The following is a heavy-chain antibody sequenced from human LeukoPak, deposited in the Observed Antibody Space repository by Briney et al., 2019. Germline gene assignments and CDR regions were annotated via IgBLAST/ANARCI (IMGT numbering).Heavy chain of an antibody. CDR2: IYYSGST. CDR3: ASLRGYSGYDPFDY. D-gene: IGHD5-12*01. Sequence: PPETLSLTCTVSGGSVSSYYWTWIRQPPGKGLEWLGYIYYSGSTNYNPSLKSRVTISVDTSKNQFSLKLSSVTAADTAVYYCASLRGYSGYDPFDYWGQGALVTVSS. V-gene: IGHV4-59*08. J-gene: IGHJ4*02. CDR1: GGSVSSYY.